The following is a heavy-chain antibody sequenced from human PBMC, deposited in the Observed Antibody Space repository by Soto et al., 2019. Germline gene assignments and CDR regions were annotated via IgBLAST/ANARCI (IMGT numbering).Heavy chain of an antibody. D-gene: IGHD2-15*01. Sequence: QVQLVESGGGVVQPGRSPRLSCAASGFTFSNFGMHWVRQAPGKGLEWVAAISSDGGDKYYSHSVKDRLTISRDNSKNTLFLQMNSLRVEDTAVYYCVKGSEVARQELDHWCQGILVTVSS. CDR1: GFTFSNFG. V-gene: IGHV3-30*18. CDR2: ISSDGGDK. CDR3: VKGSEVARQELDH. J-gene: IGHJ4*02.